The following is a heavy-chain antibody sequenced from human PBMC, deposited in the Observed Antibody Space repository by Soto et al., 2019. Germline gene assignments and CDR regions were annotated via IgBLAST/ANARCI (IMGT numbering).Heavy chain of an antibody. CDR2: ISYDGGDK. CDR1: GFTFSRYG. V-gene: IGHV3-30*03. J-gene: IGHJ4*02. Sequence: QMQLVESGGGVVQPGRSLRLSCAASGFTFSRYGMHWVRQAPGKGLEWVAVISYDGGDKHYADSVKGRFTISRDNSKNTLYLQMNSLRAEDRAVYYCATLTRSTGGIFDYWGQGTLVTVSS. D-gene: IGHD4-4*01. CDR3: ATLTRSTGGIFDY.